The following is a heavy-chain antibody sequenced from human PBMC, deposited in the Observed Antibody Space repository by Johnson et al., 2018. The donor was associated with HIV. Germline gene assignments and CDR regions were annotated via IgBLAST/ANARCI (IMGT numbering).Heavy chain of an antibody. Sequence: QMLLVESGGGVVQPGRSLRLSCAASGFTFSSYAMHWVRQAPGKGLEWVAVISYDGSNKYYADSVKGRFTISRDNSKNPLYLQMNSLRAEDTAVYYCARDTDIVVVPARGDAFDIWGQGTMVTVSS. CDR1: GFTFSSYA. CDR3: ARDTDIVVVPARGDAFDI. J-gene: IGHJ3*02. D-gene: IGHD2-2*01. CDR2: ISYDGSNK. V-gene: IGHV3-30*04.